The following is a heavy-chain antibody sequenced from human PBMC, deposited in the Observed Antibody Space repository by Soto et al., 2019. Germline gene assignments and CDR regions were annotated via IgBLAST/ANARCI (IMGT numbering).Heavy chain of an antibody. CDR2: IWYDGSNK. J-gene: IGHJ6*02. CDR3: ARAPEVRFLEWLLSHYYYYGMDV. D-gene: IGHD3-3*01. CDR1: GFTFSSYV. V-gene: IGHV3-33*01. Sequence: PGGSPRLSCAASGFTFSSYVMHGVRQDPGKGLEWVAVIWYDGSNKYYADSVKGRFTISRDNSKNTLYLQMNSLRAEDTAVYYCARAPEVRFLEWLLSHYYYYGMDVWGQGTTVTVSS.